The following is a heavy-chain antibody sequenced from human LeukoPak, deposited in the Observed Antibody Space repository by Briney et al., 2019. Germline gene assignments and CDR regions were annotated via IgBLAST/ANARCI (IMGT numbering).Heavy chain of an antibody. D-gene: IGHD3-22*01. Sequence: PSETLSLTCAVYGGSFSGYYWSWIRQPPGKGLEWIGEINHSGSTNYNPSLKSRVTISVDTSKNQFSLNLRSVTAADTAVYYCARVDGFDPYNSGSSGFSRSFESWGQGTLVTVSS. CDR2: INHSGST. CDR3: ARVDGFDPYNSGSSGFSRSFES. V-gene: IGHV4-34*01. J-gene: IGHJ4*02. CDR1: GGSFSGYY.